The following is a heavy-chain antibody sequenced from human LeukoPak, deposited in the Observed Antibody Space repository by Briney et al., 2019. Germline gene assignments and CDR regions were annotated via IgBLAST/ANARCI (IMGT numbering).Heavy chain of an antibody. CDR1: GFTFSSYW. J-gene: IGHJ4*02. CDR2: IKQDGSEK. D-gene: IGHD3-3*01. V-gene: IGHV3-7*01. Sequence: GGSLRLSCTASGFTFSSYWMSWVRQAPGKGLEWVANIKQDGSEKYYVDSVKGRFTISRDNAKNSLYLQMNSLRAEDTAVYYCARDLADFWSGYYTEYWGQGTLVTVSS. CDR3: ARDLADFWSGYYTEY.